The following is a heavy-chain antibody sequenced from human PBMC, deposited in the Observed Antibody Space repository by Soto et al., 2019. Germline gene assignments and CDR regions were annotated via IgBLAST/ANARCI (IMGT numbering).Heavy chain of an antibody. CDR1: GDTFSSYA. CDR2: IIPIFGTA. J-gene: IGHJ4*02. V-gene: IGHV1-69*13. Sequence: WASVKVSCKASGDTFSSYAISWVRQAPGQGLEWMGGIIPIFGTANYAQKFQGRVTITADESTSTAYMELSSLRSEDTAVYYCARELLSGSYFYWGQGTLVTVSS. D-gene: IGHD1-26*01. CDR3: ARELLSGSYFY.